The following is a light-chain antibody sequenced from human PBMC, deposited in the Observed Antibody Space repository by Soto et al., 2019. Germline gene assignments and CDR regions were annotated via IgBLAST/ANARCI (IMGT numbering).Light chain of an antibody. CDR2: DAS. CDR3: QQRCNWPYLT. V-gene: IGKV3-11*01. Sequence: EIVLTQSPDTLSLSPGERATLSCRASQSVSGYLGWYQQKPGQAPRLLIYDASNRAYGVPARFRGSGSGTNFTLTIASLDPDDSAVYYCQQRCNWPYLTFGGGTRV. J-gene: IGKJ4*01. CDR1: QSVSGY.